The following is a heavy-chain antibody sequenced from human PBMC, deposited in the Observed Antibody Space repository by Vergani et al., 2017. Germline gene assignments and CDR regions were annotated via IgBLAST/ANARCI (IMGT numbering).Heavy chain of an antibody. Sequence: EVQLLESGGGLVQPGGSLRLSCAASGFTFSSYAMSWVRQAPGKGLEWVSAISGSGGSTYYADSVKGRFTISRDNSKNTLYLQMNSLRAEDTAVYYCAKVNRWYYYDSSGYYSDYWGQGTLVTVSS. CDR1: GFTFSSYA. CDR2: ISGSGGST. V-gene: IGHV3-23*01. D-gene: IGHD3-22*01. CDR3: AKVNRWYYYDSSGYYSDY. J-gene: IGHJ4*02.